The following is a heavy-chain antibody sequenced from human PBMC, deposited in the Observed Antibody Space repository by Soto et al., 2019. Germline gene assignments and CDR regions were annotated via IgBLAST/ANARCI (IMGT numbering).Heavy chain of an antibody. V-gene: IGHV3-66*04. CDR1: EFTVSSNY. Sequence: QLVESGGGLVQPGGSLRLSCAASEFTVSSNYMSWVRQAPGTGLEWVSVIYSGGSTYYTDSVKGRFTVSRDSAKVTMYLQRDCQRCEGSAVYYCARHGCGGDCYTGPHDYSMDVCGQGTTVTVSS. CDR3: ARHGCGGDCYTGPHDYSMDV. J-gene: IGHJ6*02. D-gene: IGHD2-21*02. CDR2: IYSGGST.